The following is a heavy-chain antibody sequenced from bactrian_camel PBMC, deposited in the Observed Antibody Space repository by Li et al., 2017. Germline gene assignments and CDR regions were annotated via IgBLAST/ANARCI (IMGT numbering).Heavy chain of an antibody. CDR2: IYSVGSKT. Sequence: QLVESGGGLVQPGGSLRLSCAASGFSFGNYYVSWVRQAPGKGLEWVSSIYSVGSKTYYADSVKGRFTISRDNAKNTVYLQMNNLKSEDTGLYYCVTDERLPRINWARGPRSPSP. V-gene: IGHV3-2*01. D-gene: IGHD4*01. CDR1: GFSFGNYY. J-gene: IGHJ4*01.